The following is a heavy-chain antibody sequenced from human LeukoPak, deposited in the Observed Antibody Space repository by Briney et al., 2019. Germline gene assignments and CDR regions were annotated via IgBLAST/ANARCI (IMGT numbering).Heavy chain of an antibody. J-gene: IGHJ4*02. D-gene: IGHD3-9*01. CDR2: IYYSGST. Sequence: SETLSLTCTVSGGSISSYYWSWIRQPPGKGLEWIGYIYYSGSTNYNPSLKSRVTISVDTSKNQFSLKLSSVTAADTAVYYCARDGAYYDILTGYVRFDYWGQGTLVTVSS. CDR1: GGSISSYY. V-gene: IGHV4-59*01. CDR3: ARDGAYYDILTGYVRFDY.